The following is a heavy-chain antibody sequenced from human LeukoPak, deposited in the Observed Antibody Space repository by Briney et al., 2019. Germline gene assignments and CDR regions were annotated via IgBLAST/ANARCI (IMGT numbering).Heavy chain of an antibody. D-gene: IGHD3-10*01. CDR1: GDSIRSYY. CDR3: VRDRAYGSGKNWFDP. J-gene: IGHJ5*02. Sequence: SETLSLTCTVSGDSIRSYYWSWIRQPPGKGLEWIGHIDDSGSANRHPSLRSRVTISVDTSKNQFSLKLSSVAAADTAVYFCVRDRAYGSGKNWFDPWGQGTQVTVSS. V-gene: IGHV4-59*01. CDR2: IDDSGSA.